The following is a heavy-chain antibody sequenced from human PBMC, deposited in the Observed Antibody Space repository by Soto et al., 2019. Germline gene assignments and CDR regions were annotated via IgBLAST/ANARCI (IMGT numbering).Heavy chain of an antibody. J-gene: IGHJ5*02. CDR3: ARGRSVWFGELSGNWFDP. Sequence: SLTCTVSGGSISSGGYYWGWIRQHPGKGLEWIGYIYYSGSTYYNPSLKSRVTISVDTSKNQFSLKLSSVTAADTAVYYCARGRSVWFGELSGNWFDPWGQGTLVTVSS. CDR1: GGSISSGGYY. D-gene: IGHD3-10*01. V-gene: IGHV4-31*03. CDR2: IYYSGST.